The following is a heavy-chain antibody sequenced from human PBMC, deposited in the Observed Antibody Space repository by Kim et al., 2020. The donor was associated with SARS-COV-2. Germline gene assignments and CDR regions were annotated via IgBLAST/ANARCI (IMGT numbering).Heavy chain of an antibody. CDR2: INHIGST. CDR3: ARGSLRYYNYMDV. J-gene: IGHJ6*03. D-gene: IGHD3-10*01. CDR1: GGSFSGYH. Sequence: SETRSLTCAVYGGSFSGYHWSWIRQPPGKGLEWIGEINHIGSTNYNPSLKSRVTMSVDTSKNQFSLNLSSVTAADTAVYYCARGSLRYYNYMDVWGEGAT. V-gene: IGHV4-34*01.